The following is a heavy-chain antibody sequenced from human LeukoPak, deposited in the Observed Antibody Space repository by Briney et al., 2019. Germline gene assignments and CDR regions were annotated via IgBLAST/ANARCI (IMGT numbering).Heavy chain of an antibody. V-gene: IGHV4-4*07. J-gene: IGHJ4*02. CDR3: WRGADSSGYYSIFYFDY. CDR1: GGSISNXY. CDR2: IYTSGST. Sequence: SLTCXVSGGSISNXYWTWVGQPAGKGLEWIGRIYTSGSTDYNTSLKRRVNISVDTSKKQFSRRLRYVHAADRAGYYCWRGADSSGYYSIFYFDYWGQGTXXXX. D-gene: IGHD3-22*01.